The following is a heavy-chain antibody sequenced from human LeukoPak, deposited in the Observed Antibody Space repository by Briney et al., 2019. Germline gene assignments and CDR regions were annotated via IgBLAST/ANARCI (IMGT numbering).Heavy chain of an antibody. V-gene: IGHV3-21*01. CDR1: GFTFSSDS. CDR2: ISSSSSYI. CDR3: ARDIEHGRGADYGDFDY. J-gene: IGHJ4*02. Sequence: GGSLRLSCAASGFTFSSDSMNCVPQAPGKGLEWVSSISSSSSYIYFADSVKGRLTISRDNAKNSLYLQMHSLRAEDTAVYYCARDIEHGRGADYGDFDYWGQGTLVTVSS. D-gene: IGHD4-17*01.